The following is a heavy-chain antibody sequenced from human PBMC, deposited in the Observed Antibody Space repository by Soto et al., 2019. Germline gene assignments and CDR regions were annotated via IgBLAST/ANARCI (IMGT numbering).Heavy chain of an antibody. CDR3: AKDNYDTSGPLDF. Sequence: QLQLVESGGGVVQSGRSLRLSCAASGFTFSSYGMHWVRQAPGKGLEWVAVISYGETNRFYGDSVKGRFTISRDNSRNTLYLQMNSLRAEYTAVYYCAKDNYDTSGPLDFWGQGTLVTVSS. J-gene: IGHJ4*02. CDR2: ISYGETNR. CDR1: GFTFSSYG. V-gene: IGHV3-30*18. D-gene: IGHD3-22*01.